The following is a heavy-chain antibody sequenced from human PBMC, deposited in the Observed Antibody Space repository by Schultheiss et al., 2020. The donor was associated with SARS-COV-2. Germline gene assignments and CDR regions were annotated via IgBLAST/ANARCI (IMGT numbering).Heavy chain of an antibody. Sequence: GESLKISCAASGFTFSSYSMNWVRQAPGKGLELVSSISSSSSYIYYADSVKGRFTISRDNAKNSLYLQMNSLRAEDTAVYYCASTRIAVAGQYYFDYWGQGTLVTVSS. D-gene: IGHD6-19*01. CDR3: ASTRIAVAGQYYFDY. CDR1: GFTFSSYS. CDR2: ISSSSSYI. V-gene: IGHV3-21*01. J-gene: IGHJ4*02.